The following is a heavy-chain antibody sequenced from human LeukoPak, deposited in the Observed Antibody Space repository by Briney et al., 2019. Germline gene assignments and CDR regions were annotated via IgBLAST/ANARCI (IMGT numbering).Heavy chain of an antibody. CDR1: GYTFTSYY. J-gene: IGHJ4*02. D-gene: IGHD2-15*01. CDR3: ARDPGGRRSNCSGGSCYGRPAPAIDY. V-gene: IGHV1-46*01. CDR2: INPSGGST. Sequence: ASVKVSCKASGYTFTSYYMHWVRQAPGQGLEWMGIINPSGGSTSYAQKFQGRVTMTRDTSTNTVYMELSSLRSEDTAVYYCARDPGGRRSNCSGGSCYGRPAPAIDYWGQGTLVTVSS.